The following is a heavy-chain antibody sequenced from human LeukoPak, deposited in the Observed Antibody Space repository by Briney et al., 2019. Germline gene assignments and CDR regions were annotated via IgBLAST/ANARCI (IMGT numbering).Heavy chain of an antibody. CDR3: ARDRTGTTGNYYYYYYMDV. D-gene: IGHD1-1*01. V-gene: IGHV4-59*01. Sequence: PSETLSLTCTVSGGSISSNYWSWIRQSPGKGLEWIGYVYYSGSTNYNLSLKSRVTISVDTSKNQFSLKLRSVTAADTAVYYCARDRTGTTGNYYYYYYMDVWGKGTTVTVSS. J-gene: IGHJ6*03. CDR1: GGSISSNY. CDR2: VYYSGST.